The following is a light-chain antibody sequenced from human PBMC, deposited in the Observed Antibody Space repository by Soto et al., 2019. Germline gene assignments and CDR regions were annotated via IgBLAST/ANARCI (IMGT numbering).Light chain of an antibody. V-gene: IGLV1-51*01. CDR2: HSH. Sequence: QSVLTQPPSVSAAPGQKVTISCSGSSSNIGNNYGSWYKQFPVAAPKLLIYHSHKRHSGVPDRFSGSTSGTSATLGITGLHTEDEAFYYCGAWDTSLTAGVFGGGTKLTVL. J-gene: IGLJ3*02. CDR3: GAWDTSLTAGV. CDR1: SSNIGNNY.